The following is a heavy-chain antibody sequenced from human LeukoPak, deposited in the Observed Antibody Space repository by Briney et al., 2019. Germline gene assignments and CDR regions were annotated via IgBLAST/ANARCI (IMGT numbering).Heavy chain of an antibody. CDR3: ARDAANYYGSGSYYDY. Sequence: GGSLRLSCAASGFTFSSYDMHWVRQATGKGLEWVSAIGTAGDTYYPGSVKGRITISRENAKNSLYLQMNSLRAEDTAVYYCARDAANYYGSGSYYDYWGQGTLVTVSS. V-gene: IGHV3-13*01. J-gene: IGHJ4*02. CDR2: IGTAGDT. D-gene: IGHD3-10*01. CDR1: GFTFSSYD.